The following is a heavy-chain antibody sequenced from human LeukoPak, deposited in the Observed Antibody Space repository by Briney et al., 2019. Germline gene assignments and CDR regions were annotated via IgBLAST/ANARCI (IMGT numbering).Heavy chain of an antibody. CDR2: INPSGGST. Sequence: ASVKVSCKASGGTFSSYAISWVRQAPGQGLEWMGIINPSGGSTSYAQKFQGRVTMTRDTSTSTVYMELSSLRSEDTAVYYCAREGCSGGSCYPFNYGMDVWGQGTTVTASS. D-gene: IGHD2-15*01. J-gene: IGHJ6*02. V-gene: IGHV1-46*01. CDR1: GGTFSSYA. CDR3: AREGCSGGSCYPFNYGMDV.